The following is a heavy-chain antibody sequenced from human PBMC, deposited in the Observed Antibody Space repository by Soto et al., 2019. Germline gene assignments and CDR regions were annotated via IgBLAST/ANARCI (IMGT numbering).Heavy chain of an antibody. Sequence: GGSLRLSCAASGFTFSSYWMSWVRQAPGKGLEWVANIKQDGSEKYYVDSVKGRFTISRDNAKNSLYLQMNSLRAEDTAVYYCARDLVDTIRIPFDYWGRGTLVTVSS. CDR2: IKQDGSEK. D-gene: IGHD5-12*01. CDR3: ARDLVDTIRIPFDY. CDR1: GFTFSSYW. J-gene: IGHJ4*02. V-gene: IGHV3-7*03.